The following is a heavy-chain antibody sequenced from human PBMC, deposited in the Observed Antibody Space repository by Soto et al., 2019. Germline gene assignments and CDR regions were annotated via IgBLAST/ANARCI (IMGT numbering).Heavy chain of an antibody. J-gene: IGHJ4*02. V-gene: IGHV4-39*01. CDR3: DGFVVTASRNSDFDY. D-gene: IGHD2-15*01. Sequence: SETLSLTCTVSGISVSTSDYYWGWVRQPPGKGLDWIGNIYYSGSTFYNPSLRSRVTLSVDTSKNQFSLRLNSVTAADTAVYFCDGFVVTASRNSDFDYCGQGPLVTVSS. CDR2: IYYSGST. CDR1: GISVSTSDYY.